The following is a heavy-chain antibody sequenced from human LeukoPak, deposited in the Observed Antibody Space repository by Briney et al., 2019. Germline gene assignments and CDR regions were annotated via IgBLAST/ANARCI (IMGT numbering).Heavy chain of an antibody. CDR3: ARGRGYGYGVDY. V-gene: IGHV4-61*08. CDR2: ISDSGST. J-gene: IGHJ4*02. D-gene: IGHD5-18*01. CDR1: GGSVSSGGHY. Sequence: PSETLSLTCTVSGGSVSSGGHYWSWLRQPPGKGLEWIGLISDSGSTNYNPSLKSRVIISVDTSKNQFSLELTSVTAADTGVYFCARGRGYGYGVDYRGQGTLVTVSS.